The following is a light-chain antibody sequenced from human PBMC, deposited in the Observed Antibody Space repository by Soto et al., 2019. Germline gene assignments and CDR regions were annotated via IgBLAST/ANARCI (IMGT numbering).Light chain of an antibody. V-gene: IGLV4-69*01. Sequence: QSVLTQAPSASAPLGASVKLTCTLSSGHSTYAIAWHQQQPEKGPRYLMNLNSDGSHSKGDGIPDRFSGSSSGAERYLTISSLQSEDEADYYCQTWGTGIHVVFGGGTQLTVL. J-gene: IGLJ2*01. CDR1: SGHSTYA. CDR2: LNSDGSH. CDR3: QTWGTGIHVV.